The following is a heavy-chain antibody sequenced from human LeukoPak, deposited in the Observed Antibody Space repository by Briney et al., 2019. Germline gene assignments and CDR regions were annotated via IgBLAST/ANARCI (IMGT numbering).Heavy chain of an antibody. CDR3: ARDDYYDTGLLEGDDY. CDR2: INPNSGGT. D-gene: IGHD3-22*01. CDR1: GYTFTGYY. V-gene: IGHV1-2*02. J-gene: IGHJ4*02. Sequence: GASVKVSCKASGYTFTGYYMHWMRQAPGQGLEWMGWINPNSGGTNYAQKFQGRVTMTRDTSISTAYMELSRLRSDDTAVYYCARDDYYDTGLLEGDDYWGQGTLVTVSS.